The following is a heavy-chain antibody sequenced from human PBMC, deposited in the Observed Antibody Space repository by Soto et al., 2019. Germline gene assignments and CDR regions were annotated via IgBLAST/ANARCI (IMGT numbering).Heavy chain of an antibody. V-gene: IGHV3-48*01. J-gene: IGHJ4*02. CDR2: ISSSSSTI. Sequence: GGSLRLSCAASGFTFSSYSMNWVRQAPGKGLEWVSYISSSSSTIYYADSVKGRFTISRDNAKNSLYLQMNSLRAEDTAVYYCAGRGTIFIDPFDYWGQGTLVTVSS. D-gene: IGHD3-3*01. CDR1: GFTFSSYS. CDR3: AGRGTIFIDPFDY.